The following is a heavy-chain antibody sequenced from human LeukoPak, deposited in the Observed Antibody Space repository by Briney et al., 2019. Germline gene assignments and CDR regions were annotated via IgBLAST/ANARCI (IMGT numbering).Heavy chain of an antibody. V-gene: IGHV4-61*01. Sequence: SETLSLTCTVSGGTISGNSYYWSWIRQPPGKGLEWIGYIYYSGSTNYNPSLKSRVTISVDTSKNQFSLKLSSVTAADTAVYYCARSGSEGWFDPWGQGTLVTVSS. CDR2: IYYSGST. D-gene: IGHD3-10*01. J-gene: IGHJ5*02. CDR3: ARSGSEGWFDP. CDR1: GGTISGNSYY.